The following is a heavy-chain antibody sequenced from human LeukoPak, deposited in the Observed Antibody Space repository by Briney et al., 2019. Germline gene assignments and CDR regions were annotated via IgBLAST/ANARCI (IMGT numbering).Heavy chain of an antibody. V-gene: IGHV4-59*01. CDR3: ARGPIAAAGTQYFQH. CDR2: IYYSGST. CDR1: GGSISSYY. D-gene: IGHD6-13*01. J-gene: IGHJ1*01. Sequence: SETLSLTCTVSGGSISSYYWSWIRQPPGKGLEWIGYIYYSGSTNYNPSLKSRVTISVDTSKNQFSLKLSSVTAADTAVYYCARGPIAAAGTQYFQHWGQGTLVTVSS.